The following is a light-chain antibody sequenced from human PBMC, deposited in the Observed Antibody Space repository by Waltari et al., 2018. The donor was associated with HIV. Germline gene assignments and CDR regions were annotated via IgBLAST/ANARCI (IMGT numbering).Light chain of an antibody. V-gene: IGKV1-39*01. Sequence: DIEMTQSPYSLSAFVGDRVTITCRASQSVKSYLNWYQQKPGKAAKLLSEAASSWQSGVPSRFSGSGSGTDVASTISSVQPEDCSIYYCQQSFDAPYNFGQGTQLEIK. CDR3: QQSFDAPYN. J-gene: IGKJ2*01. CDR1: QSVKSY. CDR2: AAS.